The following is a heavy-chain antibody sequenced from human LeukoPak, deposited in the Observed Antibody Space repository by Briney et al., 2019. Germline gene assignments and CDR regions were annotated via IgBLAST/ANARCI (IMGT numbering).Heavy chain of an antibody. D-gene: IGHD2/OR15-2a*01. CDR2: INPNSGGT. CDR3: AREGLLRRARQEGNWFDP. Sequence: ASVKVSCKASGYTFTGYYMHWVRQAPGQGLEWMGWINPNSGGTNYAQKFQGRVTMTRDTSISTAYMELSRLRSDDTAVYYCAREGLLRRARQEGNWFDPWGQGTLVTVSS. CDR1: GYTFTGYY. J-gene: IGHJ5*02. V-gene: IGHV1-2*02.